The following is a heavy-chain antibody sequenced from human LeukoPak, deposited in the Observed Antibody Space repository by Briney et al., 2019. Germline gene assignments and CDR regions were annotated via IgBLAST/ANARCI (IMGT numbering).Heavy chain of an antibody. J-gene: IGHJ3*02. CDR1: GGSISSNY. CDR3: GRAQSYIPYDI. CDR2: IHYTGST. V-gene: IGHV4-39*07. D-gene: IGHD3-10*01. Sequence: SETLSLTCTVSGGSISSNYWGWIRQSPGKGLEWIGSIHYTGSTYYNAPLKNRVTISVDPSKNQFSLKLTSVTAADTAIYYCGRAQSYIPYDIWGQGTMVTVSS.